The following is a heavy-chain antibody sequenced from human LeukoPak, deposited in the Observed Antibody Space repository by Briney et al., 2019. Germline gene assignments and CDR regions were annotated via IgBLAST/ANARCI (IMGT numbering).Heavy chain of an antibody. D-gene: IGHD3-3*01. CDR2: INQDGSVK. CDR1: GFAFSTYW. Sequence: QAGGSLRLSSAASGFAFSTYWMDWVRQAPGKGLEWVGNINQDGSVKHYVDSVRGRFTISRDNARNSVYLQMNALRVEDTAVYYCTRDFVFWGQGTLVTVSS. J-gene: IGHJ4*02. CDR3: TRDFVF. V-gene: IGHV3-7*01.